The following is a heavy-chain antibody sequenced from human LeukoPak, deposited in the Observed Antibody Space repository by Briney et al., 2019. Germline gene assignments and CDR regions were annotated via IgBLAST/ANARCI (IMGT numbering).Heavy chain of an antibody. J-gene: IGHJ5*02. V-gene: IGHV4-59*01. CDR3: ARDSGSSTHDP. CDR2: IYYSGST. D-gene: IGHD2-2*01. Sequence: SETLSLTCTVSGGSIDNYYWSWIPQPPGKGLEWIGYIYYSGSTNYNPSLKSRVTISVDTSKNQFSLKLTSVTAADTAVYYCARDSGSSTHDPWGQGTLVTVSS. CDR1: GGSIDNYY.